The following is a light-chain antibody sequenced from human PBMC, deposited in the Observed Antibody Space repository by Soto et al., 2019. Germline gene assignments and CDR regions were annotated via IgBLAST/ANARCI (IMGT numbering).Light chain of an antibody. CDR3: QQYNSDSRT. V-gene: IGKV1-9*01. J-gene: IGKJ1*01. CDR2: DAS. Sequence: DIQLTQSPSFLSAAVGDRVTIICRASQDISNYLAWYQQKPGNAPKLLIFDASNLESGVPSRFSGSGSGTEFTLTIDSLQPDDFATYYCQQYNSDSRTFGQGTELDIK. CDR1: QDISNY.